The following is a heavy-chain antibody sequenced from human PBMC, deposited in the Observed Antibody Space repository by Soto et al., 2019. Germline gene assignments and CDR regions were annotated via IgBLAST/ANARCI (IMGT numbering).Heavy chain of an antibody. J-gene: IGHJ6*02. D-gene: IGHD2-15*01. CDR2: IFYSGST. CDR1: GGSISSSSYY. V-gene: IGHV4-39*01. CDR3: ARHLTYCSAGSCYSDFPYYGMDV. Sequence: QLQLQESGPGLVKPSETLSLTCTVSGGSISSSSYYWGWIRQPPGKGLEWIGSIFYSGSTYYNPSLKSRVTISVDTSKNQFSLQLSSVTAADTAVYYCARHLTYCSAGSCYSDFPYYGMDVWGQVTTVTVSS.